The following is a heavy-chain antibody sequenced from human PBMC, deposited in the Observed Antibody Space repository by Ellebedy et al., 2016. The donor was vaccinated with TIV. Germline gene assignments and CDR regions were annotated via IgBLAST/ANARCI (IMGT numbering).Heavy chain of an antibody. V-gene: IGHV1-2*02. CDR1: GFTFNNLY. CDR2: INPNNGDT. J-gene: IGHJ4*02. Sequence: ASVKVSXXASGFTFNNLYIHWLRQAPGQGLEWLGWINPNNGDTHYSRNFKGRVTMTSDTSISTVYMDLRSLRSDDTALYYCARGRLLVPDFWGQGTLVAVSS. CDR3: ARGRLLVPDF. D-gene: IGHD3-10*01.